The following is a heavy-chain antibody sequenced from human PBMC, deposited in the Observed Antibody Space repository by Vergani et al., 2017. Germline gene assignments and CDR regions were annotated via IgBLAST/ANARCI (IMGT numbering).Heavy chain of an antibody. CDR1: GASIRSSNYY. D-gene: IGHD6-19*01. CDR2: FYYSGST. CDR3: ARHSTVEWLVKLGWIDP. J-gene: IGHJ5*02. V-gene: IGHV4-39*01. Sequence: QLQLQESGPGLVKPSSTLSLTCSVSGASIRSSNYYWGWIRQPPGKGLEWIASFYYSGSTYYNPSLKSRVTRSVDTSKTQFSLKLSSVTAADTAVYFCARHSTVEWLVKLGWIDPWGQGILVTVSS.